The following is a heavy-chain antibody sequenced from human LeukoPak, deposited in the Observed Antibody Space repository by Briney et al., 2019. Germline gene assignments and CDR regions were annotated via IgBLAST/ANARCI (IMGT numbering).Heavy chain of an antibody. V-gene: IGHV3-11*06. J-gene: IGHJ4*02. CDR1: GFTFSDYY. Sequence: GGSLRLSCAASGFTFSDYYMSWIRQAPGKGLEWVSYISSGSSYTNYADSVKGRFTISRDNAKNSLYLQMNSLRAEDTAVYYRARDSPGGSSSRTDYWGQGTLVTVSS. CDR2: ISSGSSYT. D-gene: IGHD6-13*01. CDR3: ARDSPGGSSSRTDY.